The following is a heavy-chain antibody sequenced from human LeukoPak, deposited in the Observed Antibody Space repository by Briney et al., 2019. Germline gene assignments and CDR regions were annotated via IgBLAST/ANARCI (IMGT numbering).Heavy chain of an antibody. J-gene: IGHJ3*02. CDR2: IIPIFGTA. CDR1: GGTFSSYA. V-gene: IGHV1-69*13. CDR3: ARGVGLDNAFDI. Sequence: ASVKVSCKASGGTFSSYAISWVRQAPGQGLEWMGGIIPIFGTANYAQKFQGRVTITADESTSTAYMELSSLRFEDTAVYYCARGVGLDNAFDIWGQGTMVTVSS. D-gene: IGHD1-26*01.